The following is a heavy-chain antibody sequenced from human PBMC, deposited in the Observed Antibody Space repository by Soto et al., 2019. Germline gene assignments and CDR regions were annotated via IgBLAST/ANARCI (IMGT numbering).Heavy chain of an antibody. V-gene: IGHV3-23*01. CDR3: AKVNTIFGMEYYYYGMDV. J-gene: IGHJ6*02. Sequence: GGSLRLSCAASGFTFSSYAMNWVRQAPGKGLEWVSTISGSGTSTYFPDSAKGRFTISRDNSKNTLYLQMNSLRAEDTAVYYCAKVNTIFGMEYYYYGMDVWGQGTTVTVS. CDR1: GFTFSSYA. CDR2: ISGSGTST. D-gene: IGHD3-3*01.